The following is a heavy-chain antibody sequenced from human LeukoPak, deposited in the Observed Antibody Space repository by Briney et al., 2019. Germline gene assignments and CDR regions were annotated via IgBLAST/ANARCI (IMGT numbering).Heavy chain of an antibody. CDR1: GFTFSSYA. CDR2: MSGSGGST. V-gene: IGHV3-23*01. J-gene: IGHJ6*02. Sequence: GGSLRLSCAASGFTFSSYAMNWVRQAPGKGLEWVSDMSGSGGSTYYADSVKGRFTISRDNSKNTLYLQMNSLRAEDTAVYYCAKCKYGSGRFASGMDVWGQGTTVTVSS. D-gene: IGHD3-10*01. CDR3: AKCKYGSGRFASGMDV.